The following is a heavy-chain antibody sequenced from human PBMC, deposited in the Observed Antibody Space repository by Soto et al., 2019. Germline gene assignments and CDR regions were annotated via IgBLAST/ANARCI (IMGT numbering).Heavy chain of an antibody. CDR2: ISGSGGST. Sequence: TGGSLRLSCAASGFTFSSYAMSWVRQAPGKGLEWVSAISGSGGSTYYADSVKGRFTISRDNSKNTLYLQMNSLRAEDTAVYYCAKNCFSLVFVIGPHMDVWGKGTTVTVSS. CDR1: GFTFSSYA. V-gene: IGHV3-23*01. CDR3: AKNCFSLVFVIGPHMDV. J-gene: IGHJ6*03. D-gene: IGHD3-16*02.